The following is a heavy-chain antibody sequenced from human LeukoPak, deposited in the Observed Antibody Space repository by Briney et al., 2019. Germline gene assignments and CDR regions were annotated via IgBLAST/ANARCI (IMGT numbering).Heavy chain of an antibody. J-gene: IGHJ6*02. CDR2: IYHSGST. D-gene: IGHD3-10*01. Sequence: SETLSLTCAVSGGSISSGGYSWSWIRQPPGKGLEWIGYIYHSGSTYSSPSLKSRVTISVDRSKNHFSPKLSSVTAADTAVYYCARDTYGSGPHGMDVWGQGTTVTVSS. V-gene: IGHV4-30-2*01. CDR1: GGSISSGGYS. CDR3: ARDTYGSGPHGMDV.